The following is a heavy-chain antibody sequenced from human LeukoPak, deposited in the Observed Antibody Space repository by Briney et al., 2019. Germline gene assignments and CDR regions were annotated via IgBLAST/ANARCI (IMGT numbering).Heavy chain of an antibody. Sequence: SVKVSCKASGGTFSSYAISWVRQAPGQGLEWMGGIIPIFGTANYAQKFQGRVTVTADESTSTAYMELSSLRSEDTAVYYCVGGGSTVTTGFDYWGQGTLVAVSS. CDR2: IIPIFGTA. V-gene: IGHV1-69*13. D-gene: IGHD4-17*01. CDR3: VGGGSTVTTGFDY. J-gene: IGHJ4*02. CDR1: GGTFSSYA.